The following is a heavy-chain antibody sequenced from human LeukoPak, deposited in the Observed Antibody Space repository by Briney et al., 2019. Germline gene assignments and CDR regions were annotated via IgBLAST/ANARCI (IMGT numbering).Heavy chain of an antibody. J-gene: IGHJ4*02. D-gene: IGHD5-18*01. V-gene: IGHV4-61*02. CDR3: ARDLATAPDY. CDR2: IYTSGST. Sequence: PSQTLSLTCTVSGGSISSGSYYWSWIRQPAGKGLEWIGRIYTSGSTNYNPSLKSRVTISVDTSKNQFSLKLSSVTAADTAVYYCARDLATAPDYWGQGTLVTVSS. CDR1: GGSISSGSYY.